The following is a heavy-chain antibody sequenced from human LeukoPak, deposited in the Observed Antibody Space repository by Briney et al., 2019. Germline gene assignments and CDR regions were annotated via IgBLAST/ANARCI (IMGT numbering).Heavy chain of an antibody. CDR2: ISSSGSTI. CDR3: ARVGDYGDYFDY. D-gene: IGHD4-17*01. V-gene: IGHV3-11*01. Sequence: GGSLRLSCVATGFRFGDYGMSWVRQVPGKGLEGVSYISSSGSTIYYADSVKGRFTISRDNAKNSLYLQMNSLRAEDTAVYYCARVGDYGDYFDYWGQGTLVTVSS. CDR1: GFRFGDYG. J-gene: IGHJ4*02.